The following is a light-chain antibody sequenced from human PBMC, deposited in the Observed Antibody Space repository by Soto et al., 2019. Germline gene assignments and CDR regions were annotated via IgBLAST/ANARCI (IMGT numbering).Light chain of an antibody. J-gene: IGLJ2*01. CDR3: AAWDDSLSGPV. V-gene: IGLV1-40*01. CDR2: ADN. CDR1: NSNIGTGFH. Sequence: QSVLTQPPSVSGAPGQRVTISCTGTNSNIGTGFHVNWYQQLPGTAPRLLIYADNTRPSGVPDRFSGSKSGTSASLAISGLRSEDEADYYCAAWDDSLSGPVFGGGTKLTVL.